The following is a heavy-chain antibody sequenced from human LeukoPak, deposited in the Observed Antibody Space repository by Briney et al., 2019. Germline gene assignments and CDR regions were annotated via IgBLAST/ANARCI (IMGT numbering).Heavy chain of an antibody. Sequence: PGGSLRLSCAASGFTFSSYSMNWVRQAPGKGLEWVSSISSSSSYIYYADSVKGRFTISRDNAKNSLYLQMNSLRAEDTAVYYCARDGIAVAGIPLDYWGQGTLVTVSS. CDR3: ARDGIAVAGIPLDY. D-gene: IGHD6-19*01. CDR1: GFTFSSYS. J-gene: IGHJ4*02. V-gene: IGHV3-21*01. CDR2: ISSSSSYI.